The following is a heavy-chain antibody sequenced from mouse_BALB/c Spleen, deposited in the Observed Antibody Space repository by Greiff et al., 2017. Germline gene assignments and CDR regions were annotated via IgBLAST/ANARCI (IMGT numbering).Heavy chain of an antibody. CDR3: ARDSAYYGKGTRAMDY. Sequence: EVKLMESGGGLVKPGGSLKLSCAASGFTFSSYAMSWVRQSPEQRLEWVAEISSGGSYTYYPDTVTGRFTISRDNAKNTLYLEMSSLRSEDTAMYYCARDSAYYGKGTRAMDYWGQGTSVTVSS. CDR2: ISSGGSYT. J-gene: IGHJ4*01. D-gene: IGHD2-10*01. V-gene: IGHV5-9-4*01. CDR1: GFTFSSYA.